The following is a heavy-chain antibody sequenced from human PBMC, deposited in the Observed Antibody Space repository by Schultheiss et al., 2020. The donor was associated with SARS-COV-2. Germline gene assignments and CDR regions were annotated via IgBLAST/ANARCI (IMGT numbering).Heavy chain of an antibody. V-gene: IGHV4-61*02. CDR1: GGSISSGSYY. Sequence: LRLSCTVSGGSISSGSYYWSWIRQPAGKGLEWIGRIYTSGSTNYNPSLKSRVTISVDTSKNQFSLKLSSVTAADTAVYYCARLHDYGDPTVDYYYYYYGMDVWGQGTTVTVSS. J-gene: IGHJ6*02. D-gene: IGHD4-17*01. CDR2: IYTSGST. CDR3: ARLHDYGDPTVDYYYYYYGMDV.